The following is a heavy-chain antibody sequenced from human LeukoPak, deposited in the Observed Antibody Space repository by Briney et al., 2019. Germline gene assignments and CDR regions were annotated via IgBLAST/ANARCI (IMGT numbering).Heavy chain of an antibody. CDR3: ARDGPTYYDFWSGYYTPGAFDI. D-gene: IGHD3-3*01. J-gene: IGHJ3*02. CDR1: GGSISSSSYY. V-gene: IGHV4-39*07. CDR2: IYYSGST. Sequence: PSETLSLTCTVSGGSISSSSYYWGWIRQPPGKGLEWIGSIYYSGSTYYNPSLKSRVTISVDTSKNQFSLKLSSVTAADTAVYYCARDGPTYYDFWSGYYTPGAFDIWGQGTMVTVSS.